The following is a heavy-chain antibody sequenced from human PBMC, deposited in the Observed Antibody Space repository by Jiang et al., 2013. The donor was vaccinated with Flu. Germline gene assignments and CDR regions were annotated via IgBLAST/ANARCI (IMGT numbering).Heavy chain of an antibody. Sequence: GPGLVKPSETLSLTCTVSGGSISSYYWSWIRQPPGKGLEWIEYIYYSGGTNYNPSLKSRVTISVDTSKNQFSLKLSSVTAADTAVYYCARAVAGTFDYVGPGNPGHRLL. D-gene: IGHD6-19*01. CDR2: IYYSGGT. CDR1: GGSISSYY. J-gene: IGHJ4*02. V-gene: IGHV4-59*01. CDR3: ARAVAGTFDY.